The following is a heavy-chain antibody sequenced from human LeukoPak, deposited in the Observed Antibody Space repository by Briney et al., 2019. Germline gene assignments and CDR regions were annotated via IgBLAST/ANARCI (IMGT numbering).Heavy chain of an antibody. Sequence: GGSLRLSCAASGFTFSTYGIHWVRQAPGKGLEWVAVISYDGRNTYYADSVKGRFTISRDNSRNTLYLQMNNLTVEDTAVYYCAKELAVAGSFDFWGQGTLVTVSS. V-gene: IGHV3-30*18. CDR1: GFTFSTYG. CDR3: AKELAVAGSFDF. J-gene: IGHJ4*02. D-gene: IGHD6-19*01. CDR2: ISYDGRNT.